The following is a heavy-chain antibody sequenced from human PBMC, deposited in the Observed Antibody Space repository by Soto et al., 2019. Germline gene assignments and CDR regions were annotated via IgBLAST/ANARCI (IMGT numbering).Heavy chain of an antibody. CDR3: SRSRLMGTTTQYHIDY. V-gene: IGHV2-5*02. J-gene: IGHJ4*02. Sequence: GSGPTLVNPTQPLTLTCTFYGFSLYTPGVGVGWIRQPPGKALEWLALIYWDDDKRYHPSLKNRLSITKDTAKYKVVLTMTNMDPMDTATYYYSRSRLMGTTTQYHIDYWGQGALVTVSS. CDR2: IYWDDDK. CDR1: GFSLYTPGVG. D-gene: IGHD1-26*01.